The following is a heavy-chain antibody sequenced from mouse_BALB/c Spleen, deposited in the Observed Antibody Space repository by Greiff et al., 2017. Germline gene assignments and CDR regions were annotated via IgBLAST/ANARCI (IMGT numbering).Heavy chain of an antibody. CDR2: IYPGNGDT. V-gene: IGHV1-12*01. J-gene: IGHJ2*01. CDR1: GYTFTSYN. D-gene: IGHD1-1*01. Sequence: QVQLQQPGAELVKPGASVKMSCKASGYTFTSYNMHWVKQTPGQGLEWIGAIYPGNGDTSYNQKFKGKATLTADKSSSTAYMQLSSLTSEDSAVYYCATRSSYFDYWGQGTTLTVSS. CDR3: ATRSSYFDY.